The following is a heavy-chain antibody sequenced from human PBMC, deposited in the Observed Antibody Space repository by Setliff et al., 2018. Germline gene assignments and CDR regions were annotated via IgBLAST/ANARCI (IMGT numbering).Heavy chain of an antibody. Sequence: SEILSLTCTVSGGSISSGGYYWSWIRQHPGKGLEWIGEINHSGSTNYNPSLKSRVTISVDTSKNQFSLKLSSVTAADTAVYYCARKKTVYWYYGMDVWGQGTTVTVSS. CDR2: INHSGST. J-gene: IGHJ6*02. D-gene: IGHD2-15*01. CDR1: GGSISSGGYY. CDR3: ARKKTVYWYYGMDV. V-gene: IGHV4-39*07.